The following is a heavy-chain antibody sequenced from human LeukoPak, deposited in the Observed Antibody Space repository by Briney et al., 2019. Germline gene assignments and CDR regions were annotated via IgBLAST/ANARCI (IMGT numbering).Heavy chain of an antibody. Sequence: GESLRLSCAASGFTFSSYWMHWGRQAPGKGLVWVSRVNPQGTATTYADSVKGRFTISRDNAKDALHLQMDNLRVEDTAVYYCARARWSSTGWFLGYWGQGTLVTVSS. D-gene: IGHD6-19*01. V-gene: IGHV3-74*03. J-gene: IGHJ4*02. CDR2: VNPQGTAT. CDR3: ARARWSSTGWFLGY. CDR1: GFTFSSYW.